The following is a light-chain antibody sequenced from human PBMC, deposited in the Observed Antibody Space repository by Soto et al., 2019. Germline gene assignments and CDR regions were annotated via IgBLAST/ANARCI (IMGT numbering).Light chain of an antibody. J-gene: IGKJ1*01. CDR2: GAS. Sequence: GLTQSPGTLSLSPGERATLSCRASESVSGSYIAWYQQKPGRSPRLLIYGASNRATGIPDRFSGSGSGTDFTLTISRLEPEDFAMYYCQQFGRTFGQGTKVDI. V-gene: IGKV3-20*01. CDR3: QQFGRT. CDR1: ESVSGSY.